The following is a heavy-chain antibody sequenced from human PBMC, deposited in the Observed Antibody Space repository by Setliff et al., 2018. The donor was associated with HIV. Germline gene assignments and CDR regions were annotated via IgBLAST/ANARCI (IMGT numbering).Heavy chain of an antibody. J-gene: IGHJ3*02. V-gene: IGHV1-3*01. CDR1: GYTFTSYA. D-gene: IGHD3-3*01. CDR3: ASYVLRFLEWLPHDAFDI. CDR2: INAGNGNT. Sequence: GASVMVSCKASGYTFTSYAMHWVRQAPGQRLEWMGWINAGNGNTKYSQKFQGRVTITRDTSASTAYMELSSLRSEDTAVYYYASYVLRFLEWLPHDAFDIWGQGTMVTVSS.